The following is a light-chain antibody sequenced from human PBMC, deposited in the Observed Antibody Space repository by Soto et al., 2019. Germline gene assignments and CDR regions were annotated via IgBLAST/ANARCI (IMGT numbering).Light chain of an antibody. Sequence: EIVLTQSPATLSLFPGERATLSCRASQSVSRDLAWYQQKPGQAPRLLIYDVSNRATGIPARFSGSGSVTDFTLTISRLDPEDFAVYYCQQRSNWPSTFGQGTKLEIK. V-gene: IGKV3-11*01. J-gene: IGKJ2*01. CDR3: QQRSNWPST. CDR1: QSVSRD. CDR2: DVS.